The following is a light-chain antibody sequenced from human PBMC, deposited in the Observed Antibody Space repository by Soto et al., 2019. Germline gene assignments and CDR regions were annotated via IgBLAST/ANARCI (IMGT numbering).Light chain of an antibody. CDR2: GAS. CDR1: QSVSSS. Sequence: EIVMTQSPATLSVSPGERATLSCRTSQSVSSSLAWYQQKPGQAPSLLIYGASTRATGIPDRFSGSGSGTDFTLTISRLEPEDSAVYYCQQYGSSPPGTFGQGTKVDIK. V-gene: IGKV3-20*01. J-gene: IGKJ1*01. CDR3: QQYGSSPPGT.